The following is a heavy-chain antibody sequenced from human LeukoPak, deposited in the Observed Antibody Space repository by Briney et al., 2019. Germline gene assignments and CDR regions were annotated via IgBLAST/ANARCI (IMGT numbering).Heavy chain of an antibody. Sequence: GGSLRLSCTASGFTFCDYAMSWFRQAPGKGLEWVGFIRSKAYGGTTEYAASVKVRFTISRDDSKSIAYLQMNSLKTEDTAVYYCTRVLRGYGGYYFDYWGQGTLVTVSS. CDR3: TRVLRGYGGYYFDY. J-gene: IGHJ4*02. D-gene: IGHD4-23*01. V-gene: IGHV3-49*03. CDR1: GFTFCDYA. CDR2: IRSKAYGGTT.